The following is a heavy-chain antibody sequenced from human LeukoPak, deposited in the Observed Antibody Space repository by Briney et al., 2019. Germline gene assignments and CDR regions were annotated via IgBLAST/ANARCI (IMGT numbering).Heavy chain of an antibody. Sequence: GGSLRLSCAASGFTFSSYSMNWVRQAPGKGLEWVSSISSSSSYIYYADSVKGRSTISRDNAKNSLYLQMNSLRAEDTAVYYCARNTADLDFWGQGILVTVSS. D-gene: IGHD2-21*02. CDR1: GFTFSSYS. J-gene: IGHJ4*02. CDR3: ARNTADLDF. CDR2: ISSSSSYI. V-gene: IGHV3-21*01.